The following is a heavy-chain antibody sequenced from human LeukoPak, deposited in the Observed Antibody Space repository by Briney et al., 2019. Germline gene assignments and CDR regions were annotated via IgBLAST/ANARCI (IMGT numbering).Heavy chain of an antibody. CDR3: AREGGSGRSKYYYYMDV. CDR1: GGSISSYY. Sequence: SETLSLTCTVSGGSISSYYWSWIRQPPGKGLEWIGYIYYSGSTNYNPSLKSRVTISVDTSKNQFSLKLSSVTAADTAVYYCAREGGSGRSKYYYYMDVWGKGTTVTVSS. D-gene: IGHD3-10*01. J-gene: IGHJ6*03. CDR2: IYYSGST. V-gene: IGHV4-59*12.